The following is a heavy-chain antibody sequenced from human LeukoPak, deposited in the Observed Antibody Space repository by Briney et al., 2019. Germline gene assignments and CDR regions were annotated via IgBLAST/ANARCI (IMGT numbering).Heavy chain of an antibody. V-gene: IGHV3-48*03. Sequence: GGSLRLSCAASGFTFSSYEMNWVRQAPGKGLEWVSYISSSGSTIYYAASVKGRFTISRDNAKNSLYLQMNTLRAEDTAVYYCARVGPYGDYFDYWGQGTLVTVSS. CDR1: GFTFSSYE. CDR2: ISSSGSTI. J-gene: IGHJ4*02. D-gene: IGHD4-17*01. CDR3: ARVGPYGDYFDY.